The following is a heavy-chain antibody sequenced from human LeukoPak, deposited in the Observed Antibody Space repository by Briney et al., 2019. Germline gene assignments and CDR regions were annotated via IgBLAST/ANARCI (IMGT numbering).Heavy chain of an antibody. CDR1: GGTFSSYA. D-gene: IGHD2-2*01. V-gene: IGHV1-69*13. Sequence: ASVKVSCKASGGTFSSYAISWVRQAPGQGLEWMGGIIPIFGTANYAQKFQGRVTITADESTSTAYMELSSLRSEDTAVYYCARRIVVVPAALGTFYYYGMDVWGQGTTVTVSS. CDR3: ARRIVVVPAALGTFYYYGMDV. J-gene: IGHJ6*02. CDR2: IIPIFGTA.